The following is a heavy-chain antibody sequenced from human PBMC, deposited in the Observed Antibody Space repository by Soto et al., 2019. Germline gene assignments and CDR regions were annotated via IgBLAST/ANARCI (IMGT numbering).Heavy chain of an antibody. CDR1: GFTFSSYD. Sequence: EVQLVESGGGLVQPGGSLRLSCAASGFTFSSYDMHWVRQATGKGLEWVSAIGTAGDTYYPGSVKGRFTISRENAKNSLYLQMNSLRAEDTAVYYCARTYDSNNCYGMDVWGQGTTVTVSS. V-gene: IGHV3-13*01. D-gene: IGHD3-3*01. CDR3: ARTYDSNNCYGMDV. CDR2: IGTAGDT. J-gene: IGHJ6*02.